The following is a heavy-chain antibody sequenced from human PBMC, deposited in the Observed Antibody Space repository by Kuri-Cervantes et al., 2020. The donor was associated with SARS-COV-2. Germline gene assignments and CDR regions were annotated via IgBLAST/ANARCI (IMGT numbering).Heavy chain of an antibody. CDR1: GFTFSGHW. V-gene: IGHV3-48*04. CDR3: ARLSTKTEIGDFDY. CDR2: ISSSGSTI. D-gene: IGHD5/OR15-5a*01. Sequence: GGSLRLSCAASGFTFSGHWIHWVRQAPGKGLEWVSYISSSGSTIYYADSVKGRFTISRDNAKNSLYLQMNSLRAEDTAVYYCARLSTKTEIGDFDYWGQGPLVTVSS. J-gene: IGHJ4*02.